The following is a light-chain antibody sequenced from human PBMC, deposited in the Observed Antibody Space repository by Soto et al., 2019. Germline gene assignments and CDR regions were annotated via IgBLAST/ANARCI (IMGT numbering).Light chain of an antibody. V-gene: IGLV2-14*01. CDR3: SSYTSSSHLCV. Sequence: QSVLTHPAPVSGCPGQSIPISCTGTSRGVGRCNYVSWYQQHPGKAPKLMIYEVSNRPSGVSNRCSGSKSDNTAYMTIAGLQAEDEADYYCSSYTSSSHLCVCGTGTKVT. CDR1: SRGVGRCNY. J-gene: IGLJ1*01. CDR2: EVS.